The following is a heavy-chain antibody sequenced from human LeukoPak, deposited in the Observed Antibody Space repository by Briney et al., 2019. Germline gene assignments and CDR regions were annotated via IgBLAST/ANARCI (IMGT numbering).Heavy chain of an antibody. CDR1: GFTFGDYA. CDR3: TSQDYDYVWGSYRSIVDY. V-gene: IGHV3-49*04. Sequence: PGGSLRLSCTASGFTFGDYAMSWVRKAPGKGLEWVGFIRSKAYGGTTEYAASVKGRFTISRDDSKSIAYLQMNSLKTEDTAVYYCTSQDYDYVWGSYRSIVDYWGQGTLVTVSS. D-gene: IGHD3-16*02. J-gene: IGHJ4*02. CDR2: IRSKAYGGTT.